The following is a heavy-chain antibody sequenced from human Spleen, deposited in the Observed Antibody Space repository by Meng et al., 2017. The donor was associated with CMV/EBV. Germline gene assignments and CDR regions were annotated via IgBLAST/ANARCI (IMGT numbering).Heavy chain of an antibody. D-gene: IGHD6-19*01. V-gene: IGHV3-49*04. CDR3: TKDAVSGWYPNWFDS. J-gene: IGHJ5*01. Sequence: GESLKISCAASGFTFSSYAMSWVRQAPGKGLEWVAFIRSKVYGETTEYAASVKGRFTISRADSKNIAYLQMNGLKSEDTAVYYCTKDAVSGWYPNWFDSWGQGTLVTVSS. CDR1: GFTFSSYA. CDR2: IRSKVYGETT.